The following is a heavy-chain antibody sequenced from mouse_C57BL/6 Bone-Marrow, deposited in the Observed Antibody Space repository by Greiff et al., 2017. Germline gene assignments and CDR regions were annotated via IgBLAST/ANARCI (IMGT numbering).Heavy chain of an antibody. V-gene: IGHV1-52*01. CDR1: GYTFTSYW. J-gene: IGHJ1*03. CDR2: IDPSDSET. CDR3: ARWRGTTVVATNWYFDV. D-gene: IGHD1-1*01. Sequence: QVQLQQPGAELVRPGSSVKLSCKASGYTFTSYWMHWVKQRPIQGLEWIGNIDPSDSETHYNQKFKDKATLTVDKSSSTAYMQLSSLTSEDSAVYYCARWRGTTVVATNWYFDVWGTGTTVTVSS.